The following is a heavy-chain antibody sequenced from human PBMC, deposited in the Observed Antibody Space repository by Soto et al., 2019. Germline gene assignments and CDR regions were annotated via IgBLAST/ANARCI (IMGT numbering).Heavy chain of an antibody. V-gene: IGHV1-8*01. D-gene: IGHD3-10*01. Sequence: QVQLVQSGAEVKKPGASVKVSCKASGYTFTSYDINWVRQATGQGLEWMGWMNPNSGNTGYAQKFQGRVTMTRNTSISTDYMELSSLRSEDTAVYYCARDEITMVRGVIGPFDPWGQGTLVTVSS. CDR3: ARDEITMVRGVIGPFDP. CDR1: GYTFTSYD. CDR2: MNPNSGNT. J-gene: IGHJ5*02.